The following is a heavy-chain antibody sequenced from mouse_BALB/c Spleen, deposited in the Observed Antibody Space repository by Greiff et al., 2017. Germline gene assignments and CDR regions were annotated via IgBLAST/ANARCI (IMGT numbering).Heavy chain of an antibody. D-gene: IGHD2-4*01. J-gene: IGHJ4*01. CDR1: GFTFSSYA. CDR3: ARAMIRNAMDY. CDR2: ISSGGST. Sequence: EVKLEESGGGLVKPGGSLKLSCAASGFTFSSYAMSWVRQTPEKRLEWVASISSGGSTYYPDSVKGRFTISRDNARNILYLQMSSLRSEDTAMYYCARAMIRNAMDYWGQGTSVTVSS. V-gene: IGHV5-6-5*01.